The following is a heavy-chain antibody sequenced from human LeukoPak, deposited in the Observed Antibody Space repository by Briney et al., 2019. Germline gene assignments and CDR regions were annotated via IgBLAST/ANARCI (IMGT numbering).Heavy chain of an antibody. Sequence: SVKVSCKASGGTFSSNAISWVRQAPGQGLEWMGRIIPILGIANYAQKFQGRVTITADKSTSTAYMELSSLRSEDTAVYYCATAYGDFRAEGRYFDSWGQGTLVTVSS. D-gene: IGHD4-17*01. CDR3: ATAYGDFRAEGRYFDS. J-gene: IGHJ4*02. CDR1: GGTFSSNA. V-gene: IGHV1-69*04. CDR2: IIPILGIA.